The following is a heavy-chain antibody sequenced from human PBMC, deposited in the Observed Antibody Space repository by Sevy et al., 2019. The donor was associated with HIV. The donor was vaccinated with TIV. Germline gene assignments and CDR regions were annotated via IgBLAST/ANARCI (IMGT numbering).Heavy chain of an antibody. J-gene: IGHJ5*02. CDR1: GDSVSSNGVA. CDR3: ARDYIGGSRGGEGFDP. V-gene: IGHV6-1*01. D-gene: IGHD1-26*01. CDR2: TYYTSRWSS. Sequence: SQTLSLTCGISGDSVSSNGVAWNWIRQSPSRGLEWLGRTYYTSRWSSDYAASVKTRITINPDTSKNQCSLQLNSVTPEDTAVYYCARDYIGGSRGGEGFDPWGQGTLVTVSS.